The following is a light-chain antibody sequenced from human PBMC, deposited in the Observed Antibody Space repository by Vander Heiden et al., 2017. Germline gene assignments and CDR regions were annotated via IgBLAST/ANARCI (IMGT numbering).Light chain of an antibody. CDR3: ATWDDGLNHYFV. V-gene: IGLV1-44*01. CDR1: SSNIGRNN. J-gene: IGLJ1*01. CDR2: SNN. Sequence: QPVLPQPPSASGTPGQRVTISCSGSSSNIGRNNLNWYQQLPGSTPKLLIYSNNQRPSGVPDRFSGSKSGTSASLAISGPQSEDEADYYCATWDDGLNHYFVFGTGTRVTVL.